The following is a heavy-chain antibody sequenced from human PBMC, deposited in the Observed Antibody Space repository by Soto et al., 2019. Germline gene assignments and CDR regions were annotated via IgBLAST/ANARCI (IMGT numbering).Heavy chain of an antibody. Sequence: GASVKVSCKASGYTFTGYYMHWVRQAPGQGLEWMGWINPNSGGTNYAQKFQGRVTMTRDTSISTAYMELSRLRSDDTAVYYCARVLRFLEWFDPFIYGMDVWGQGTTVTVSS. CDR2: INPNSGGT. CDR3: ARVLRFLEWFDPFIYGMDV. CDR1: GYTFTGYY. J-gene: IGHJ6*02. V-gene: IGHV1-2*02. D-gene: IGHD3-3*01.